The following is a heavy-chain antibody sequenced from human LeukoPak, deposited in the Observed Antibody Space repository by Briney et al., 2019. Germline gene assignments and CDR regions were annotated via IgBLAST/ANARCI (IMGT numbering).Heavy chain of an antibody. CDR2: IHYSGSA. CDR1: GGSFSGYY. Sequence: PSETLSLTCTVSGGSFSGYYWSWIRQPPGKGLDWIGHIHYSGSANYNPSLKSRVTMSVDTSKNQFSLKLSSVTAADTAVYYCARGIVVVPAAMEEMGWFDPWGQGTLVTVSS. D-gene: IGHD2-2*01. CDR3: ARGIVVVPAAMEEMGWFDP. V-gene: IGHV4-59*12. J-gene: IGHJ5*02.